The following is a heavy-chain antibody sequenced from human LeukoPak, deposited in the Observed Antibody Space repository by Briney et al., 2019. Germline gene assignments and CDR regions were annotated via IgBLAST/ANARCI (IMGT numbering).Heavy chain of an antibody. CDR2: LSSTSKYR. D-gene: IGHD3-16*01. CDR3: ARDDGGDY. CDR1: GFNFSNFR. V-gene: IGHV3-21*01. J-gene: IGHJ4*02. Sequence: GGSLRLSCVASGFNFSNFRVNWVRQAPGKGLEWLPSLSSTSKYRQYADSLKGRFTISRDNAKNSLYLQMNSLRAEDTAVYYCARDDGGDYWGQGTLVTVSS.